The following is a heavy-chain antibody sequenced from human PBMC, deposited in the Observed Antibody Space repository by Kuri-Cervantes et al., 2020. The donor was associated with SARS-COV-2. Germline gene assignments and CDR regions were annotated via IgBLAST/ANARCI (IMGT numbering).Heavy chain of an antibody. CDR3: ARDLRLGKSLDY. CDR2: ISYDGSNK. J-gene: IGHJ4*02. D-gene: IGHD7-27*01. CDR1: GFTFSSYA. Sequence: GESLKISCAASGFTFSSYAMHWVRQAPGKGLEWVAVISYDGSNKYYADSMKGRFTISRDNSKNTLYLQMNSLRAEDTAVYYCARDLRLGKSLDYWGQGTLVTVSS. V-gene: IGHV3-30-3*01.